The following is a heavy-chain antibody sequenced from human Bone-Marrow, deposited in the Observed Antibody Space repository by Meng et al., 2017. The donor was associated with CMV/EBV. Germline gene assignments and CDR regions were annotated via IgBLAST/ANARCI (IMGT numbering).Heavy chain of an antibody. Sequence: GESLKISCAASGFTFSSYAMSWVRQAPGKGLEWVSAISGSGGSTYYADSVKGRFTISRDNAKNTLYLQMNSLRAEDTAVYYCAMGSGSYSWGQGTLVTVSS. D-gene: IGHD1-26*01. CDR1: GFTFSSYA. J-gene: IGHJ4*02. V-gene: IGHV3-23*01. CDR3: AMGSGSYS. CDR2: ISGSGGST.